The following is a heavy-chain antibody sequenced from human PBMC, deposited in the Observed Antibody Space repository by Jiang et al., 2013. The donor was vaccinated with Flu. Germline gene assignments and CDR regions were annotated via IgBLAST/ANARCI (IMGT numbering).Heavy chain of an antibody. CDR2: IYYSGST. CDR3: ARLLKGYDILTGYLLGGGIDY. CDR1: GGSISSSSYY. J-gene: IGHJ4*02. D-gene: IGHD3-9*01. Sequence: PGLVKPSETLSLTCTVSGGSISSSSYYWGWIRQPPGKGLEWIGSIYYSGSTYYNPSLKSRVTISVDTSKNQFSLKLSSVTAADTAVYYCARLLKGYDILTGYLLGGGIDYWGQGTLVTVSS. V-gene: IGHV4-39*01.